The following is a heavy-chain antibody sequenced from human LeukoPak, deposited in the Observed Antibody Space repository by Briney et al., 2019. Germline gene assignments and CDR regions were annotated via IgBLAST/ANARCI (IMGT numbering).Heavy chain of an antibody. CDR3: AKEDEAAAGFSTEAYFDY. Sequence: GGSLRLSCAASGFTFSSYRMNWVRQAPGKGLEWVSYISSSSSTIYYADSVKGRFTISRDNAKNSLYLQMNSLRAEDTAVYYCAKEDEAAAGFSTEAYFDYWGQGTLVTVSS. CDR2: ISSSSSTI. J-gene: IGHJ4*02. D-gene: IGHD6-13*01. V-gene: IGHV3-48*01. CDR1: GFTFSSYR.